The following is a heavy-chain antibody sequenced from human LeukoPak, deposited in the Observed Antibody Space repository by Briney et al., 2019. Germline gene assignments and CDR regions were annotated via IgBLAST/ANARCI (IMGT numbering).Heavy chain of an antibody. J-gene: IGHJ4*02. CDR3: AKEGGYGELSSYFDY. CDR2: ISGSGGST. D-gene: IGHD3-16*02. Sequence: GGSLRLSCAASGFTFDDHGMGWVRQAPGKGLEWVSAISGSGGSTYYADSVKGRFTISRDNSKNTLYLQMNSLRAEDTAVYYCAKEGGYGELSSYFDYWGQGTLVTVSS. CDR1: GFTFDDHG. V-gene: IGHV3-23*01.